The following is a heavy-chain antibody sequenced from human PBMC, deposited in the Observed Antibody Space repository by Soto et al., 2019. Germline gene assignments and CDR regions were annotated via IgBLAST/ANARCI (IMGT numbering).Heavy chain of an antibody. D-gene: IGHD6-6*01. CDR2: ISYDGSNK. V-gene: IGHV3-30-3*01. Sequence: QVQLVESGGGVVQPGGSLRLSCAASGFTFSSYAMHWVRQAPGKGLEWVAVISYDGSNKYYADSVKGRFTISRDNSKNTLYLQMNSLRAEDTAVYYCARAYQLRSIEYWGQGTLVTVSS. CDR1: GFTFSSYA. CDR3: ARAYQLRSIEY. J-gene: IGHJ4*02.